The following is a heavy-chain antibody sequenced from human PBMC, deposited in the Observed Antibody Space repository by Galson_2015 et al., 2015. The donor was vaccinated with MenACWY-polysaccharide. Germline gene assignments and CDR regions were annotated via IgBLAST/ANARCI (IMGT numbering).Heavy chain of an antibody. CDR2: IKEDGSER. CDR3: ARVNSGTFLGDAFDI. CDR1: GLTFSRFW. D-gene: IGHD1-26*01. Sequence: SLRLSCAASGLTFSRFWMTWVRQAPGKGLEWVASIKEDGSERYYVDSVKGRFTISRDNAKESLYLQMNSLRVEDTAVYYCARVNSGTFLGDAFDIWGQGTMVTVSS. J-gene: IGHJ3*02. V-gene: IGHV3-7*01.